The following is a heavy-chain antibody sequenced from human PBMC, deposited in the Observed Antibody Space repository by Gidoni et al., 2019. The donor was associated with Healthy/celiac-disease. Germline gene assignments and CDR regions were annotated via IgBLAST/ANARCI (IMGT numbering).Heavy chain of an antibody. J-gene: IGHJ3*02. Sequence: EVQLVESGGGLVQPGGSLRLSCAASGFTFSSYSMNWVRQAPGKGLELVSYISSSSSTIYYADSVKGRFTISRDNAKNSLYLQMNSLRAEDTAVYYCARDKGELEDYPVSAFDIWGQGTMVTVSS. CDR2: ISSSSSTI. CDR3: ARDKGELEDYPVSAFDI. CDR1: GFTFSSYS. V-gene: IGHV3-48*01. D-gene: IGHD3-3*01.